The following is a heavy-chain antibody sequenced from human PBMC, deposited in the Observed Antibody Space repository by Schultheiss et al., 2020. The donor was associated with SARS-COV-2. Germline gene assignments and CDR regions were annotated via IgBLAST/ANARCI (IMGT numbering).Heavy chain of an antibody. CDR2: INWNGGST. D-gene: IGHD2-2*01. Sequence: GGSLRLSCAASGFTFDDYGMSWVRQAPGKGLEWVSGINWNGGSTGYADSVKGRFTISRDNAKNSLYLQMNSLRAEDTALYYCARLGIVPAATDHLPFDYYYYYMDVWGKGTTVTVSS. J-gene: IGHJ6*03. V-gene: IGHV3-20*04. CDR1: GFTFDDYG. CDR3: ARLGIVPAATDHLPFDYYYYYMDV.